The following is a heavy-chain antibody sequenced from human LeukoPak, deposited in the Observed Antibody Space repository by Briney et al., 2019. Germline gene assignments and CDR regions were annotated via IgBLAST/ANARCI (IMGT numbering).Heavy chain of an antibody. Sequence: GGSLRLSCAASGFTFSDYYMSWIRQAPGKGLEWVANIKQDGSEKYYVDSVKGRFTISRDNAKNSLYLQMNSLRAEDTAVYYCARDWDSSGWFFDYWGQGTLVTVSS. CDR2: IKQDGSEK. J-gene: IGHJ4*02. CDR1: GFTFSDYY. V-gene: IGHV3-7*01. D-gene: IGHD6-19*01. CDR3: ARDWDSSGWFFDY.